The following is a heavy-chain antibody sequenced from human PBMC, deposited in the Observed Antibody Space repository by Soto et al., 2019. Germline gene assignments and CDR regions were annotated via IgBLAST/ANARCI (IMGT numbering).Heavy chain of an antibody. V-gene: IGHV4-59*01. CDR1: GGSISRYY. J-gene: IGHJ4*02. CDR3: AREYSSSFGMDY. Sequence: SETLSLTCPVSGGSISRYYWSWIRQPPGKGLEWIGNIYYSGTTNYNPSLKSRVTISVDTSKNQFSLKLSSVTAADTAVYYCAREYSSSFGMDYWGPGTLVTVSS. CDR2: IYYSGTT. D-gene: IGHD6-13*01.